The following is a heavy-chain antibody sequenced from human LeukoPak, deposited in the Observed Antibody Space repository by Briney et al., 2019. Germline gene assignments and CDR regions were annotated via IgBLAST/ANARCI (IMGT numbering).Heavy chain of an antibody. J-gene: IGHJ4*02. V-gene: IGHV4-61*05. CDR1: GGSISSSSYY. CDR2: IYYSGST. Sequence: KPSETLSLTCTVSGGSISSSSYYWGWIRQPPGKGLEWIGYIYYSGSTNYNPSLESRVTISVDTSKNQFSLKLSSVTAADTAVYYCARGIWYSSGWLFDYWGQGTLVTVSS. CDR3: ARGIWYSSGWLFDY. D-gene: IGHD6-19*01.